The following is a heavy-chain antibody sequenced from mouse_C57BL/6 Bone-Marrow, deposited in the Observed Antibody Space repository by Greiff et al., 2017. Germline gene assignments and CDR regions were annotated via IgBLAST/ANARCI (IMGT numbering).Heavy chain of an antibody. D-gene: IGHD2-4*01. V-gene: IGHV3-6*01. CDR2: ISYDGSN. CDR3: ARDDYEGDY. CDR1: GYSITSGYY. J-gene: IGHJ2*01. Sequence: EVKLLESGPGLVKPSQSLSLTCSVTGYSITSGYYWNWIRQFPGNKLEWMGYISYDGSNNYNPSLKNRISITRDTSKNQFFLKLNSVTTEDTATYYCARDDYEGDYWGQGTTLTVSS.